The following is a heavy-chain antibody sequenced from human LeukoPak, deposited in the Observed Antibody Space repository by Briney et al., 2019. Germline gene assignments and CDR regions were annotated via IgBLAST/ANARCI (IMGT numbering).Heavy chain of an antibody. V-gene: IGHV4-39*01. D-gene: IGHD5-18*01. J-gene: IGHJ3*02. CDR1: GGSIISSSYY. Sequence: SETLSLTCTVSGGSIISSSYYWGWIRQPPGKGLEWIGRIFYSGSTYYNPSLKSRVTISVDTSKNQFSLKLSSVTAADTAVYYCARHGLGTAVVAAFRNACDIWRQGTMVTVSS. CDR2: IFYSGST. CDR3: ARHGLGTAVVAAFRNACDI.